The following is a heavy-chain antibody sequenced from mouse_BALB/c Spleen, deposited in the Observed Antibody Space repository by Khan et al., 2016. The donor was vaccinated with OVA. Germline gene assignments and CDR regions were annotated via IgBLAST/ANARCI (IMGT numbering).Heavy chain of an antibody. Sequence: QIQLVQSGPELKKPGETVKISCKASGYTFTNYGMNWVKQAQGKGLKWMGWINTNTGEPTSAEEFKGRFAFSLETSASTAYLQINNLKNEDTAPYFCARRGDYDYYFDYWGQGTTLTVAS. V-gene: IGHV9-3*02. CDR3: ARRGDYDYYFDY. J-gene: IGHJ2*01. CDR1: GYTFTNYG. CDR2: INTNTGEP. D-gene: IGHD2-4*01.